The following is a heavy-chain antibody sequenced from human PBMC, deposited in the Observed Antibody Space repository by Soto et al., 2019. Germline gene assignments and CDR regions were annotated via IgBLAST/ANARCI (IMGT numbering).Heavy chain of an antibody. CDR1: GFTFSNYD. Sequence: EVPLVESGGGLVQSGGSLRLSCAASGFTFSNYDMVWVRQAPGKGLEYISAISSNGGITYYANSVKGRFTISRDNSKNTLYLQMGSLRAEDMAVYYCVRDPSFDYWGQGTLVTVSS. CDR3: VRDPSFDY. V-gene: IGHV3-64*01. CDR2: ISSNGGIT. J-gene: IGHJ4*02.